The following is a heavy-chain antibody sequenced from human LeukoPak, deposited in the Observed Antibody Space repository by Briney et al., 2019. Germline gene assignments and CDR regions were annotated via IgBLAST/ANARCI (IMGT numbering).Heavy chain of an antibody. CDR3: ARGVDYDSSNYPYYFDY. Sequence: GASVKVSCKASGYTFTSYDINWVRQATGQGLEWMGWINPNSAGTNYAQKFQGRVTMTRDTSISTAYMELSSLRSDDTAVYFCARGVDYDSSNYPYYFDYWGQGALVTVSS. J-gene: IGHJ4*02. CDR1: GYTFTSYD. V-gene: IGHV1-2*02. CDR2: INPNSAGT. D-gene: IGHD3-22*01.